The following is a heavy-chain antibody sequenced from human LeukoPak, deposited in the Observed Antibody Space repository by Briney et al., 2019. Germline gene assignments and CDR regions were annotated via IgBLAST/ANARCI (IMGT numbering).Heavy chain of an antibody. CDR1: GFTFSSYG. V-gene: IGHV3-33*01. CDR2: IWYDGSNK. D-gene: IGHD1-26*01. J-gene: IGHJ3*02. Sequence: GGSLRLSCAASGFTFSSYGMHWVRQAPGKRLEWVAVIWYDGSNKYYADSVKGRFTISRDNSKNTLYLQMNSLRAEDTAVYYCARDRIVGATTGAFDIWGQGTMVTVSS. CDR3: ARDRIVGATTGAFDI.